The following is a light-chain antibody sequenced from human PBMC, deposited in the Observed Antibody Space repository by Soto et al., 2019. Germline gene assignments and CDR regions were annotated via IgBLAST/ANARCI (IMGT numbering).Light chain of an antibody. V-gene: IGLV2-8*01. Sequence: QSALTQPPSASGSPGQSVTISCTGTSSDVGGYNYVSWYQQHPGKAPKLMIYEVSKRPSGVPYRFSGSKSGNTASLTVSGLQAEDEADYYCSSYAGSNNRYGFGTGTKVTVL. J-gene: IGLJ1*01. CDR2: EVS. CDR3: SSYAGSNNRYG. CDR1: SSDVGGYNY.